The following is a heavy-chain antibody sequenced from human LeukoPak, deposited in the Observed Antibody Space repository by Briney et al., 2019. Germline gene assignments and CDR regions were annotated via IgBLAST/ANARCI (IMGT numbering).Heavy chain of an antibody. CDR3: ARGPTTVTRAFDY. J-gene: IGHJ4*02. CDR2: IYTSGST. V-gene: IGHV4-61*09. D-gene: IGHD4-17*01. CDR1: GGSINSGSYY. Sequence: PSETLSLTCTVSGGSINSGSYYWSWIRQPAGKGLEWIGHIYTSGSTNYNPSLKSRVTMSIDTSKNQFSLTLSSVTAADTAVYYCARGPTTVTRAFDYWGQGSLVTVSS.